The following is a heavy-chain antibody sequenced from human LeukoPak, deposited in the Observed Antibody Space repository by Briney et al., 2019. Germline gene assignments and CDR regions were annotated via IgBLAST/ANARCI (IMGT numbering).Heavy chain of an antibody. Sequence: GGSLRLSCAASGFTFSSYGMSWVRQAPGKGLEWVSAISGSGGSTYYADSVKGRFTISRDNSKNTLYIQMNSLRAEDTAVYYCARAKPKNMVRGLIMRRESRYYFDYWGQGTLVTVSS. V-gene: IGHV3-23*01. J-gene: IGHJ4*02. CDR1: GFTFSSYG. D-gene: IGHD3-10*01. CDR2: ISGSGGST. CDR3: ARAKPKNMVRGLIMRRESRYYFDY.